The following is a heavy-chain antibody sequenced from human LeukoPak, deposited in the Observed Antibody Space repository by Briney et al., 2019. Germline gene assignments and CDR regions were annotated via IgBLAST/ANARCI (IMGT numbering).Heavy chain of an antibody. V-gene: IGHV4-34*01. D-gene: IGHD6-13*01. CDR3: ATRPDIAATGPGWSDP. CDR2: INHSEST. J-gene: IGHJ5*02. CDR1: GGSFSDYY. Sequence: SETLSLTCAVYGGSFSDYYWSWIRQPPGKGLEWIGEINHSESTNYSPSLKSRVTVSVDTSKNQFSLKLSSVTAADTAVYYCATRPDIAATGPGWSDPWGQGTLVTVSS.